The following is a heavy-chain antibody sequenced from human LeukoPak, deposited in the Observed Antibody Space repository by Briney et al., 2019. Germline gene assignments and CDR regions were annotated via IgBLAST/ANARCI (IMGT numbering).Heavy chain of an antibody. CDR1: GFIVSSNS. V-gene: IGHV3-53*01. CDR3: ARRAGDYSHPYDY. Sequence: AGGSLRLSCAASGFIVSSNSMSWVRQAPGKGLEWVSFIYSGGSTHYSDSVKGRFTISRDNSKNTLYLQMNSLRAEDTAVYYCARRAGDYSHPYDYWGQGTLVTVS. J-gene: IGHJ4*02. D-gene: IGHD3-22*01. CDR2: IYSGGST.